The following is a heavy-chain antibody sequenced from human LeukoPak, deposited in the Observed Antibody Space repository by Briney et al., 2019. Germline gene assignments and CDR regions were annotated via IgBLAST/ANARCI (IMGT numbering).Heavy chain of an antibody. CDR3: ARSLGYCSSTSCYRFDY. Sequence: GGSLRLSCAASGFTLSSYSMNWVRQAPGKGLEWVSYISSSSSTIYYADSVKGRFTISRDNAKSSLYLQMNSLRDEDTAVYYCARSLGYCSSTSCYRFDYWGQRTLVTVSS. D-gene: IGHD2-2*02. V-gene: IGHV3-48*02. J-gene: IGHJ4*02. CDR1: GFTLSSYS. CDR2: ISSSSSTI.